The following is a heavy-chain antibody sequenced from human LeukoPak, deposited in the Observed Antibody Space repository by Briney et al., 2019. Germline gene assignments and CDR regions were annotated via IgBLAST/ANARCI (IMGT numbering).Heavy chain of an antibody. CDR1: GYTFTGYY. CDR3: ASADGSGSYNF. J-gene: IGHJ4*02. CDR2: INPNSGGT. Sequence: ASVKVSCKASGYTFTGYYMHWVRQAPGQGLEWMGWINPNSGGTNYAQKFQGRVTMTRDTSISTAYMELSSLRSEDTAMYYCASADGSGSYNFWGQGTLVTVSS. V-gene: IGHV1-2*02. D-gene: IGHD3-10*01.